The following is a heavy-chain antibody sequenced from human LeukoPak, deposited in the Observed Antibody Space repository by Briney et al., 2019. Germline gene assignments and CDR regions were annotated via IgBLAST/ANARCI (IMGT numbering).Heavy chain of an antibody. CDR1: GYTFTSYG. J-gene: IGHJ4*02. CDR3: VRDQDDSSSSYFDY. V-gene: IGHV1-18*01. CDR2: ISAYNGNT. D-gene: IGHD6-6*01. Sequence: GASVTVSCKASGYTFTSYGISWVRQAPGQGLEWMGWISAYNGNTNYAQKLQGRVTMTTDTSTSTAYMELRSLRSDDTAVYYCVRDQDDSSSSYFDYWGQGTLVTVSS.